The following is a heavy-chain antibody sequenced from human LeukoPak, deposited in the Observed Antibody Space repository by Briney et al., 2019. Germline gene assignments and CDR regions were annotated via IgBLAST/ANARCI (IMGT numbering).Heavy chain of an antibody. CDR2: IYTSANT. CDR3: ARDRIWNDAGHDPFDI. CDR1: GASISSYY. D-gene: IGHD1-1*01. V-gene: IGHV4-4*07. J-gene: IGHJ3*02. Sequence: SETLSLTCNVSGASISSYYWSWIRPPAGKGLDWIGRIYTSANTNYSPSFKSRATISIDRSKNQFSLNLPSVTAADTAVYYCARDRIWNDAGHDPFDIWGQGTMVTVSS.